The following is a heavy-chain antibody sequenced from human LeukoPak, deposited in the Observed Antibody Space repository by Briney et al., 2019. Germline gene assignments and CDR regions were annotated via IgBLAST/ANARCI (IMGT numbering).Heavy chain of an antibody. J-gene: IGHJ4*02. Sequence: SETLSLTCTVSGGSIRSYYWGWIRQPPGKGLEWIGSIYYSGSTYYNPSLKSRVTISVDTSKNQFSLKLSSVTAADTAVYYCARGFDCSGGSCYPYLDYWGQGTLVTVSS. V-gene: IGHV4-39*07. CDR3: ARGFDCSGGSCYPYLDY. D-gene: IGHD2-15*01. CDR1: GGSIRSYY. CDR2: IYYSGST.